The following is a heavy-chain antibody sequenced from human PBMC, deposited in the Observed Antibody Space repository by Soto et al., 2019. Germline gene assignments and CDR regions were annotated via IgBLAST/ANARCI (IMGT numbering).Heavy chain of an antibody. Sequence: SETLTLTCTVSGGAISSGDYYWSWIRPPPGKGLEWIGYIYYSGSTYYNPSLKSRVTISVDTSKNQFSLKLSSVTAADTAVYYCAAVNIAADGNYDYWGQGTLVTVSS. V-gene: IGHV4-30-4*01. J-gene: IGHJ4*02. D-gene: IGHD6-13*01. CDR2: IYYSGST. CDR1: GGAISSGDYY. CDR3: AAVNIAADGNYDY.